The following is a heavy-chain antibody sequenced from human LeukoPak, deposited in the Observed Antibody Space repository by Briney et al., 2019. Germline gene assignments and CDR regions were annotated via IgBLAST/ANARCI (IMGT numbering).Heavy chain of an antibody. V-gene: IGHV4-31*03. CDR2: VYYSGST. Sequence: PSQTLSLTCSVSGNSIDSAGYYWAWIRQHPGKGLEWIGYVYYSGSTSYNPSLKSRVATSVDTSKNQFSLDMTSVTAADTAVYYCARVGTASRLNWFDPWGQGTLVTVSS. D-gene: IGHD5-18*01. CDR3: ARVGTASRLNWFDP. J-gene: IGHJ5*02. CDR1: GNSIDSAGYY.